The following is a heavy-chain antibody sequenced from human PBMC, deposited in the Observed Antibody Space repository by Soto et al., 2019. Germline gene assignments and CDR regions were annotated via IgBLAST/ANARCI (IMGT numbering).Heavy chain of an antibody. Sequence: ESGGGVVQPGRSLRLSCAASGFTFSSYGMHWVRQAPGKGLEWVAVIWYDGSNKYYADSVKGRFTISRDNSKNTLYLQMNSLRAEDTAVYYCARDGYYYDSSGYADYWGQGTLVTVSS. CDR2: IWYDGSNK. CDR3: ARDGYYYDSSGYADY. J-gene: IGHJ4*02. V-gene: IGHV3-33*01. D-gene: IGHD3-22*01. CDR1: GFTFSSYG.